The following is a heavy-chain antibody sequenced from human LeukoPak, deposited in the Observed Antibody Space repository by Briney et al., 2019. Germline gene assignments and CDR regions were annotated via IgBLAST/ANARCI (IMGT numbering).Heavy chain of an antibody. Sequence: GGSLRLSCAASGFTFSSYEMNWVRQAPGKGLEWVSYISSSGSTIYYADSVKGRFTISRDNAKNSLYLQMNSLRAEDTAVYYCATPAVTTPGSSWGQGTLVTVSS. J-gene: IGHJ4*02. D-gene: IGHD4-17*01. CDR1: GFTFSSYE. CDR3: ATPAVTTPGSS. V-gene: IGHV3-48*03. CDR2: ISSSGSTI.